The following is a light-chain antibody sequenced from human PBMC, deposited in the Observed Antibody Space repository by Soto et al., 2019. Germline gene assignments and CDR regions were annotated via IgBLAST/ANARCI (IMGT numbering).Light chain of an antibody. V-gene: IGLV1-40*01. CDR2: GNS. CDR1: SSNIGAGYD. CDR3: QSYDSSPSGFYV. J-gene: IGLJ1*01. Sequence: QSVLTQPPSVSGAPGQRVTISCTGSSSNIGAGYDVHWYQQLPGTAPKLLIYGNSNRPSGVPDRFSGSKSGTSASLAITGLQAEDEADYSCQSYDSSPSGFYVFGTGTKLTVL.